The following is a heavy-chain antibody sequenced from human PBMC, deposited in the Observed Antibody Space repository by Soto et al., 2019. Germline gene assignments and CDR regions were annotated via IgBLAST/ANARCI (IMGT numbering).Heavy chain of an antibody. V-gene: IGHV5-51*01. J-gene: IGHJ6*01. CDR2: IYPGDSDT. D-gene: IGHD6-6*01. Sequence: GESLKIACQCSGYSFASYWIGWVRQMPGKDLEGMGIIYPGDSDTRYSPSFQGQVTISADKSLRTAYLQWTSLKASDTALYYCARTRSFTLGFYYDGMDVWGQGTTVTVPS. CDR3: ARTRSFTLGFYYDGMDV. CDR1: GYSFASYW.